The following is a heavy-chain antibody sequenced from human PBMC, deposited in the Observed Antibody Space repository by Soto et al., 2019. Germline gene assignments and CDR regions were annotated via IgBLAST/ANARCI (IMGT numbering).Heavy chain of an antibody. V-gene: IGHV3-11*01. J-gene: IGHJ4*02. CDR3: ARALVLGVGALSQ. CDR1: GFTFSAYY. CDR2: LSDSGSLT. D-gene: IGHD1-26*01. Sequence: QVQLVESGGGLVKPEGSLRLSCAASGFTFSAYYMRWIRQAPGKGLEWVSYLSDSGSLTHYGDSVKGRFTISRDNAKASLYLQMDSLRAEDTAIYDCARALVLGVGALSQWGQGTLVTVSS.